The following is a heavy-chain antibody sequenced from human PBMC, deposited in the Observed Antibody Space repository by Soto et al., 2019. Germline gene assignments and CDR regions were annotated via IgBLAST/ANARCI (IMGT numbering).Heavy chain of an antibody. J-gene: IGHJ5*02. CDR3: ARDRASSSWYDDWFDP. D-gene: IGHD6-13*01. CDR2: IYTSGST. V-gene: IGHV4-4*07. Sequence: LXLPCTISGGAVSRYYWSWIVQPAGKGLEWIGRIYTSGSTNYNPSLKSRVTMSVDTSKNQFSLKLSSVTAADTAVYYCARDRASSSWYDDWFDPWGQGTLVTVSS. CDR1: GGAVSRYY.